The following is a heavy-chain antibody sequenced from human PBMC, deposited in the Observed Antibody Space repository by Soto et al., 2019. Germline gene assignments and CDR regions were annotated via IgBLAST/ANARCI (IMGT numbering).Heavy chain of an antibody. V-gene: IGHV3-30*03. J-gene: IGHJ3*02. CDR2: ISFDGSEK. CDR1: GFTFSIYG. CDR3: ARDRRLYSSEGFEI. D-gene: IGHD2-15*01. Sequence: QVQLVESGGGVVQPGRSLRLSCAASGFTFSIYGMHWVRHAPGKGLEWVAMISFDGSEKYYTDSVKGRFHISRDSSKNTMYLQMDSLRVEDSAVYYCARDRRLYSSEGFEIWGQGTTVTVSS.